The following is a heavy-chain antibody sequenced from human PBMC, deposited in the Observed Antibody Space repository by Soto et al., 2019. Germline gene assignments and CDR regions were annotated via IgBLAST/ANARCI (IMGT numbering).Heavy chain of an antibody. CDR3: ARATWVLWNIVVVPAADNWFDP. Sequence: ASVKVSCKASGYTFTSYAMHWVRQAPGQRLEWMGWINAGNGNTKYSQKFQGRVTITRDTSASTAYMELSSLRSEDTAVYYCARATWVLWNIVVVPAADNWFDPWGQGTLVTVS. CDR2: INAGNGNT. CDR1: GYTFTSYA. V-gene: IGHV1-3*01. J-gene: IGHJ5*02. D-gene: IGHD2-2*01.